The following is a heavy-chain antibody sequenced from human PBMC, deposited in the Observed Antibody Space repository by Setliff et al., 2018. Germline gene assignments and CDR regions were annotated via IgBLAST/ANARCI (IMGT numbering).Heavy chain of an antibody. V-gene: IGHV5-51*01. CDR1: GYTFTSYW. J-gene: IGHJ4*02. Sequence: PGESLKISCKASGYTFTSYWIGWVRQMPGKGLEWMGIIYPADSDAMYSPSFQGKVTISVDKFINTAYLQWSSLKASDTAIYYCAREHVSGHSEYWGQGTLVTVSS. D-gene: IGHD1-26*01. CDR3: AREHVSGHSEY. CDR2: IYPADSDA.